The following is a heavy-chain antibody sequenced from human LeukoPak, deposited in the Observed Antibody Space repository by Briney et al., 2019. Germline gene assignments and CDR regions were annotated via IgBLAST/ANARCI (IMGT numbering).Heavy chain of an antibody. J-gene: IGHJ3*02. D-gene: IGHD3-10*01. CDR3: AKGSTYFYGSGTSDDAFDI. Sequence: GGSLRLSCAASGLTFSNYAMSWVRQAPGKGLEWVSSISGSGGSAHYADSVKGRFTISRDNSKSTMYLQVNSLRAGDTAVYYCAKGSTYFYGSGTSDDAFDIWGQGTMVTVSS. CDR1: GLTFSNYA. V-gene: IGHV3-23*01. CDR2: ISGSGGSA.